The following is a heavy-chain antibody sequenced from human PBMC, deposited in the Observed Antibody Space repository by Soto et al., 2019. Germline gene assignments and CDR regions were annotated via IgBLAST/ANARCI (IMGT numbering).Heavy chain of an antibody. CDR2: IYYSGST. CDR1: GGSISSYY. Sequence: SETLSLTCTVSGGSISSYYWSWIRQPPGKGLEWIGYIYYSGSTNYNPSLKSRVTISVDTSKNQFSLKLSSVTAADTAVYYCARLGYCSGGSCPAGFDPWGQGTLVTVSS. CDR3: ARLGYCSGGSCPAGFDP. J-gene: IGHJ5*02. D-gene: IGHD2-15*01. V-gene: IGHV4-59*01.